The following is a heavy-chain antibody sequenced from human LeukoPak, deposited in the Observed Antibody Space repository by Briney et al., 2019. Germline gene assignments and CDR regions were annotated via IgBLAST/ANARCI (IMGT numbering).Heavy chain of an antibody. D-gene: IGHD3-3*01. Sequence: GGSLRLSCAASGFTFDDYAMHWVRQAPGKGLEWVSGINWNSGSIGYADPVKGRFTISRDNAKNSLYLQMNSLRAEDTALYYCAKDMTDFWSEYYFDYWGQGTLVTVSS. V-gene: IGHV3-9*01. CDR1: GFTFDDYA. CDR3: AKDMTDFWSEYYFDY. J-gene: IGHJ4*02. CDR2: INWNSGSI.